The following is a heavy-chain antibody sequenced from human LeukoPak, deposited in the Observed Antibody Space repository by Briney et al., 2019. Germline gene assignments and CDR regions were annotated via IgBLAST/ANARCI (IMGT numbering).Heavy chain of an antibody. CDR3: AKDGYYYDSSRYYSDY. V-gene: IGHV3-23*01. CDR2: ISGSGGST. J-gene: IGHJ4*02. D-gene: IGHD3-22*01. CDR1: GFTFSSYA. Sequence: GGSLRLSCAASGFTFSSYAMSWVRQAPGKGLEWVSAISGSGGSTYYADSVKGRFTISRDNSKNTLYLQMNSLRAEDTAVYYCAKDGYYYDSSRYYSDYWGQGTLVTVSS.